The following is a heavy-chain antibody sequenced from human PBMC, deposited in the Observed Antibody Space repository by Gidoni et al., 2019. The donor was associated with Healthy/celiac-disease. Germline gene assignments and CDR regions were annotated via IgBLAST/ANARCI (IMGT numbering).Heavy chain of an antibody. CDR1: GYSISSGYY. CDR2: IYHSGST. D-gene: IGHD2-2*03. V-gene: IGHV4-38-2*01. J-gene: IGHJ4*02. CDR3: ASSGYCSSTSCHESIDY. Sequence: QLQESGTGLVKPSETLSLTCAVSGYSISSGYYWGWTRQPPGKGLEWIGSIYHSGSTYYNPSLKSRVTISVDTSKNQFSLKLSSVTAADTAVYYCASSGYCSSTSCHESIDYWGQGTLVTVSS.